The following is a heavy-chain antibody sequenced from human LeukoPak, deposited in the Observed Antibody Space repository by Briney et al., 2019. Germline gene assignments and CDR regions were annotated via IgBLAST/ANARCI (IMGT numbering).Heavy chain of an antibody. Sequence: GESLRLSCAASGFTFNTYTMYWVRQAPGKGLEWVSGISNSGGSTYYADSVKGRFTISRDNSKNTLYLQMNSLRAEDTALYYCARGLDYDGSGTGYYMDVWGKGTTVTISS. J-gene: IGHJ6*03. CDR1: GFTFNTYT. D-gene: IGHD3-22*01. CDR3: ARGLDYDGSGTGYYMDV. CDR2: ISNSGGST. V-gene: IGHV3-23*01.